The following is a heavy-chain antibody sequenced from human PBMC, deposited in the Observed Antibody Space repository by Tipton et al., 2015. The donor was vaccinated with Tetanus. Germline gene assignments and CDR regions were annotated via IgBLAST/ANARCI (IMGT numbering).Heavy chain of an antibody. CDR2: IYPGDSDA. CDR3: SRPLSSVAFGGFAFDV. J-gene: IGHJ3*01. V-gene: IGHV5-51*01. CDR1: GHNSRSYW. D-gene: IGHD3-16*01. Sequence: QLVQSGAEVKKPGESLKMSCKISGHNSRSYWISWVRQMPGKGLEGMGIIYPGDSDATYSPSFQGQVTISVNRSIDTAYLQWSSLKASDSAVYYCSRPLSSVAFGGFAFDVWGQGTLVTVSS.